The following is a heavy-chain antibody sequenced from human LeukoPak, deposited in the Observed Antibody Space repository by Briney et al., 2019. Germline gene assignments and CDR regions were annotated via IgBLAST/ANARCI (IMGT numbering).Heavy chain of an antibody. V-gene: IGHV3-23*01. CDR1: GFTFNNYA. CDR2: ISPSGDST. J-gene: IGHJ4*02. Sequence: GGSLRLSCAASGFTFNNYAMNWVRQAPGKGLEWVSHISPSGDSTYYADSVKGRFTISRDSSKNTLSLQMSSLRAEDTAVYYCAKGTYTAYNSGCAYWGQGTLVTVSS. D-gene: IGHD5-24*01. CDR3: AKGTYTAYNSGCAY.